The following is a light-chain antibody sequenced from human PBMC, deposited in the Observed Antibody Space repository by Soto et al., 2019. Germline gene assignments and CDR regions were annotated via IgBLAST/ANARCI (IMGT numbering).Light chain of an antibody. V-gene: IGKV3-15*01. CDR1: QSVGSK. Sequence: EIVMTQSPATLSVSPGERATLSCRASQSVGSKLAWYQQKPGQAPRLLIYGASTRAVGIPARFSGSGSGAGFTLTIICLQSEDFAVYYGQQYNNWPALTFGGGTKVEIK. J-gene: IGKJ4*01. CDR3: QQYNNWPALT. CDR2: GAS.